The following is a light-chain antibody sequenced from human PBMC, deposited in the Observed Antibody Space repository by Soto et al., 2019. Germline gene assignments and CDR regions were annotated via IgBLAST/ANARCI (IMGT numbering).Light chain of an antibody. V-gene: IGKV3-20*01. J-gene: IGKJ4*01. CDR3: QQYGRSPLT. CDR2: GAS. CDR1: QSVSSSY. Sequence: EIVLTQSPGTLSLSPGERATLSCRASQSVSSSYLAWYQQKPGQAPRLLIYGASSRATGIPDRFSGRGSGTDFTLTISRLEPEDFAVYYCQQYGRSPLTVGGGTKVEIK.